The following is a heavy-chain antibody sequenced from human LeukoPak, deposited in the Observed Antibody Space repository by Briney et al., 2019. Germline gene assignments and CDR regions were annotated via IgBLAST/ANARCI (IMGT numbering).Heavy chain of an antibody. CDR1: GYTFTSYG. D-gene: IGHD3-16*02. CDR3: ARSTLITFGGVIVIKAEYHFDY. CDR2: ISAYNGNA. J-gene: IGHJ4*02. Sequence: ASVKVSCKASGYTFTSYGISWVRQAPGQGLEWMGWISAYNGNANYAQKLQGRVTMTTDTSTSTAYMELRSLRSDDTAVYYCARSTLITFGGVIVIKAEYHFDYWGQGTLVTVSS. V-gene: IGHV1-18*01.